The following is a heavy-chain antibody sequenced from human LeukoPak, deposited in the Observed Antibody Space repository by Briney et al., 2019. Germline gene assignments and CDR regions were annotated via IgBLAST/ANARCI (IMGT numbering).Heavy chain of an antibody. J-gene: IGHJ6*03. Sequence: ASVKVSCKASGYTFTSYDINWVRQATGQGLEWMGWMNPNSGNTGHAQKFQGRVTMTRNTSISTAYMELSRLRSDDTAVYYCARDVEYYYYYYMDVWGKGTTVTISS. D-gene: IGHD2-15*01. CDR2: MNPNSGNT. V-gene: IGHV1-8*01. CDR3: ARDVEYYYYYYMDV. CDR1: GYTFTSYD.